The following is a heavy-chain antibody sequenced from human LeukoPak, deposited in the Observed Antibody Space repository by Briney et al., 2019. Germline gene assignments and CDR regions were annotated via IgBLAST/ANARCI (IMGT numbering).Heavy chain of an antibody. Sequence: GGSLRLSCAASGFTFSSYEMNWVRQAPGKGLEWVSYISSSGSTIYYADSVKGRFTISRGNAKSSLYLQMNSLRAEDTAVYYCARTKWLEAIDYWGQGTLVTVSS. CDR2: ISSSGSTI. J-gene: IGHJ4*02. CDR3: ARTKWLEAIDY. CDR1: GFTFSSYE. V-gene: IGHV3-48*03. D-gene: IGHD6-19*01.